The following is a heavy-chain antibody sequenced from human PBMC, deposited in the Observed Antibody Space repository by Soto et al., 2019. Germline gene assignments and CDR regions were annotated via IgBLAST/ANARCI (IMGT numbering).Heavy chain of an antibody. V-gene: IGHV2-5*02. CDR3: AHRRGYYGSGSYSGMFWFDP. CDR1: GFSLSTSGVA. D-gene: IGHD3-10*01. CDR2: IYWDDDK. J-gene: IGHJ5*02. Sequence: QITLKESGPTLVKPTQNLTLTCTFSGFSLSTSGVAVGWIRQPPGKALEWLALIYWDDDKRYSPSLKSRLTITKDTSKNQVVLTMTNMDPVDTATYYCAHRRGYYGSGSYSGMFWFDPWGQGTLVTVSS.